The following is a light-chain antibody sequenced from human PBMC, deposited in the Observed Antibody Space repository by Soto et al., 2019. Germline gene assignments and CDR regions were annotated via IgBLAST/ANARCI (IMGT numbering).Light chain of an antibody. CDR3: QQRSDWPIT. CDR2: NAF. V-gene: IGKV3-11*01. Sequence: EVVLTQSPATLSLSPGERVTLSCRASQSISTNLAWYQQKPGQAPRLLISNAFTRATSIPVWFSGSGSGTDSTLTISSLSPVHPPDYPCQQRSDWPITFGQGTRLEIK. J-gene: IGKJ5*01. CDR1: QSISTN.